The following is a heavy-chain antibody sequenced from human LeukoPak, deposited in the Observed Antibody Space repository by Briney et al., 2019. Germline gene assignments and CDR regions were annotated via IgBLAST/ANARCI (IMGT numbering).Heavy chain of an antibody. V-gene: IGHV4-39*01. CDR2: IYYSGST. J-gene: IGHJ4*02. Sequence: PSETLSLTCTVSGGSISSSSYYWGWIRQPPGKGLKWLGSIYYSGSTYYNTSPNRRVTISVDTSKNQFSLKLSSVTAADTAVYYCARHQRENHFDYWGQGTLVTVSS. CDR1: GGSISSSSYY. D-gene: IGHD2/OR15-2a*01. CDR3: ARHQRENHFDY.